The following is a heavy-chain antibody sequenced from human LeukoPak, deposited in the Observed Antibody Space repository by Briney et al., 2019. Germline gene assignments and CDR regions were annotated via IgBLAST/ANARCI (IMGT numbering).Heavy chain of an antibody. D-gene: IGHD6-13*01. V-gene: IGHV5-51*01. CDR3: ARFWGSSNWFDAFDI. J-gene: IGHJ3*02. Sequence: GESLKISCKGSGYSFTSYWIGWVRQMPGKGLEWMGIIYPGDSDTRYSPSFQGQVTISADKSISTAYLQWSSLKASDTAMYYCARFWGSSNWFDAFDIWGQGTIVTVSS. CDR2: IYPGDSDT. CDR1: GYSFTSYW.